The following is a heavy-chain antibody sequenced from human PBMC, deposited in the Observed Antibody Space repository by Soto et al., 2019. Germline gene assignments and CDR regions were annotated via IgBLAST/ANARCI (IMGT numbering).Heavy chain of an antibody. J-gene: IGHJ6*02. D-gene: IGHD6-19*01. CDR3: ARDRDSSGWRPLGYYYYGMDV. CDR2: TYYRSKWYN. CDR1: GDSVSSNSAA. V-gene: IGHV6-1*01. Sequence: PSQTLSLTCAISGDSVSSNSAAWNWIRQSPSRGLEWLGRTYYRSKWYNDYAVSVKSRITINPDTSKNQFSLQLNSVTPEDTAVYYCARDRDSSGWRPLGYYYYGMDVWGQGTTVTVS.